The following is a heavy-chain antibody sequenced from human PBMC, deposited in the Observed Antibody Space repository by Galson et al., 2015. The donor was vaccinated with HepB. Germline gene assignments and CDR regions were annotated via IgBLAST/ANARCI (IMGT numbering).Heavy chain of an antibody. D-gene: IGHD5-18*01. CDR1: GFTFSTYS. J-gene: IGHJ3*02. Sequence: SLRLSCATSGFTFSTYSMNWVRQAPGKGLEWVSYINSNSRTIHYADSVKGRFTISRDNAKNSLYLQMNSLRAEDTALYYCAGSGYSSGKDAFDIWGQGTRVTVSS. CDR3: AGSGYSSGKDAFDI. CDR2: INSNSRTI. V-gene: IGHV3-48*04.